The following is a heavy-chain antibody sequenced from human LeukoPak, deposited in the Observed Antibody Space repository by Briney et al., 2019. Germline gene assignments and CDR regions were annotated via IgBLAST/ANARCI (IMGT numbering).Heavy chain of an antibody. V-gene: IGHV3-48*03. CDR2: ISSSGSTI. D-gene: IGHD6-19*01. J-gene: IGHJ6*03. CDR3: ARDSNPSLQWLVDYYYYYYMDV. Sequence: SGGSLRLSCAASGFTFSSYEMNWVRQAPGKGLEWVSYISSSGSTIYYADSVKGRLTISRDNAKNTLYLQMNSLRAEDTAVYYCARDSNPSLQWLVDYYYYYYMDVWGKGTTVTVSS. CDR1: GFTFSSYE.